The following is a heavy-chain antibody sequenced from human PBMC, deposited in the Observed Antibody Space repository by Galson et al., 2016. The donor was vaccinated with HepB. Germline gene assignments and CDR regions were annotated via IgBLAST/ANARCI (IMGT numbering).Heavy chain of an antibody. CDR2: ISRSSSYI. D-gene: IGHD3-10*01. CDR1: GFTFSSYS. V-gene: IGHV3-21*01. Sequence: SLRLSCAASGFTFSSYSINWVRQAPGKGLEWVSSISRSSSYIYYADSVKGRLTISRDNAKNSVYLQMNSLRAEDTAVYYCARVIGWFAEISGGAFDIWGQGTMVTVFS. CDR3: ARVIGWFAEISGGAFDI. J-gene: IGHJ3*02.